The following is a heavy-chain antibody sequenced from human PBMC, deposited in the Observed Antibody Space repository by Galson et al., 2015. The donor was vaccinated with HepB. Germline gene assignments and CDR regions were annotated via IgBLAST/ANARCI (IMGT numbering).Heavy chain of an antibody. D-gene: IGHD6-19*01. J-gene: IGHJ5*02. CDR3: ARSGTLSVAGTLDWFDP. CDR2: INPNSGGT. Sequence: SVKVSCKASGYTFTGDYMHWVRQAPGQGLEWMGWINPNSGGTNYAQKFQGRVTMTRDTSISTAYMGLSRLRSDDTAVYYCARSGTLSVAGTLDWFDPWGQGTLVTVSS. V-gene: IGHV1-2*02. CDR1: GYTFTGDY.